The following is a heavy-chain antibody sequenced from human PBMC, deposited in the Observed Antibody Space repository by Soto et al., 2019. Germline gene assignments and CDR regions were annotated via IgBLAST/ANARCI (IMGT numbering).Heavy chain of an antibody. J-gene: IGHJ6*03. CDR2: LKQDASEE. CDR3: ASVYRGWTQLESFFYHMDV. CDR1: GFSFRGYW. Sequence: EVELVESGGGLVQPGGSLRLSCVASGFSFRGYWMSWVRRAPGKGLEWVANLKQDASEEDSVDSVKGRFTISRDNSKTSLYLKMNSLRVEDTAVYYCASVYRGWTQLESFFYHMDVWGKGTTVTVSS. D-gene: IGHD1-1*01. V-gene: IGHV3-7*01.